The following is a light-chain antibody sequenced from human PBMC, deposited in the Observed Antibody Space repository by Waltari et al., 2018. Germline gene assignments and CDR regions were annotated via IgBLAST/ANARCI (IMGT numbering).Light chain of an antibody. Sequence: QSVLTQPPSASGTPGQRVTISCSGSSSHIGSNPVNWYQQPPGTAPKPLIYSHNPRPSGVPDRFSGSKSGTSASLAISGLQSEDEADYYCAAWDDSLNGWVFGGGTKLTVL. V-gene: IGLV1-44*01. J-gene: IGLJ3*02. CDR1: SSHIGSNP. CDR3: AAWDDSLNGWV. CDR2: SHN.